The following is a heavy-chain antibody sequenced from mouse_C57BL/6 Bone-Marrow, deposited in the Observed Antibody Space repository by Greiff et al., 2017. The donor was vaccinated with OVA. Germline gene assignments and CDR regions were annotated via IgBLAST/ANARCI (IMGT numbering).Heavy chain of an antibody. CDR2: IDPSDSYT. Sequence: QVQLQQPGAELVKPGASVKLSCKASGYTFTSYWMQWVKQRPGQGLEWIGEIDPSDSYTNYNQKFKGKATLTVDTSSSTAYMQLSSLTSEDSAVYYCARHHYYGRRDYAMDYWGQGTSVTVSS. V-gene: IGHV1-50*01. J-gene: IGHJ4*01. CDR1: GYTFTSYW. D-gene: IGHD1-1*01. CDR3: ARHHYYGRRDYAMDY.